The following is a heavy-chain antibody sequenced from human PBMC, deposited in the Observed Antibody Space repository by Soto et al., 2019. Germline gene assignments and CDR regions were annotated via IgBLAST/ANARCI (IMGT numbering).Heavy chain of an antibody. V-gene: IGHV3-33*01. CDR1: GFTFSSYG. CDR2: IWYDGSNK. D-gene: IGHD3-22*01. CDR3: ARDIQSYDSSGYYPY. J-gene: IGHJ4*02. Sequence: GGSLRLSCAASGFTFSSYGMHWVRQAPGKGLEWVAVIWYDGSNKYYADSVKGRFTISRDNSKNTLYLQMNSLRAEDTAVYYCARDIQSYDSSGYYPYWGQGTLVTVSS.